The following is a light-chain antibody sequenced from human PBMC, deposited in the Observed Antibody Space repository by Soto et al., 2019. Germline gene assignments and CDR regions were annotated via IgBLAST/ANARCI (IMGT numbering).Light chain of an antibody. V-gene: IGKV1-5*01. Sequence: DIPLTQSPSTLSASVGDRVTITCRASQSISSWLAWYQQKPGKAPNLLESGVPSRFSGSGSGTEFTLTISSLQPDDFATYYCQYYNDYCWTFGQGTKVEIK. J-gene: IGKJ1*01. CDR3: QYYNDYCWT. CDR1: QSISSW.